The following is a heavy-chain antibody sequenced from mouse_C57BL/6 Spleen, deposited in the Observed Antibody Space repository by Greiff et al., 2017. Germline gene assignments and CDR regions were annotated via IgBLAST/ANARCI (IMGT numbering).Heavy chain of an antibody. V-gene: IGHV1-54*01. CDR3: ARGDDYFDY. J-gene: IGHJ2*01. CDR1: RYAFTNYL. CDR2: INPGSGGT. Sequence: QVQLQQSGAELVRPGTSVKVSCKASRYAFTNYLIEWVKQRPGQGLEWIGVINPGSGGTNYNEKFKGKATLTADKSSSTAYMQLSSLTSEDSAVYFCARGDDYFDYWGQGTTLTVSS.